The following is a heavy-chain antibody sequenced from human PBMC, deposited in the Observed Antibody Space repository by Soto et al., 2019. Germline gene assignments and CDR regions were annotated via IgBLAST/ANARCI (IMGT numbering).Heavy chain of an antibody. J-gene: IGHJ4*02. V-gene: IGHV3-48*01. CDR1: GFTFSSYS. D-gene: IGHD3-10*01. CDR3: ARANYYGSPGDFDY. CDR2: ISSSSSTI. Sequence: EVQLVESGGGLVQPGGSLRLSCAASGFTFSSYSMNWVRQAPGKGLEWFSYISSSSSTIYYADSVKGRFTISRDNAKNSLYLQMNSPRAEDTAVYYCARANYYGSPGDFDYWGQGTLVTVSS.